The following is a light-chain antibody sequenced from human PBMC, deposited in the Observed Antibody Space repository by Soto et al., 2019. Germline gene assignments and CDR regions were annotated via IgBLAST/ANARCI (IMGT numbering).Light chain of an antibody. CDR2: GAS. J-gene: IGKJ4*01. CDR1: QNVGTK. V-gene: IGKV3-15*01. Sequence: EIVMTQSPATLSVSPGERATLSCRASQNVGTKLAWYQQKPGQAPRLLIYGASTRATDIPARFSGSGSGTEFTLTISSLHSEDSAVYYCQHYDTWPPLTFGGGTKVEIK. CDR3: QHYDTWPPLT.